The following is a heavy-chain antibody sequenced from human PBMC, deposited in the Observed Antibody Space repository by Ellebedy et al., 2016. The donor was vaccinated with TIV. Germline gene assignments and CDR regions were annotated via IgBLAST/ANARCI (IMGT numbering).Heavy chain of an antibody. CDR3: AKDRTAGDGYWVFDN. CDR2: IVGSGS. D-gene: IGHD5-18*01. J-gene: IGHJ4*02. Sequence: GESLKISCAASGFTFSPYAMAWVRQAPGKGLEWVSGIVGSGSQKYADSVKGRFTISRDNSKRTVALQMNSLRAEDTAIYFCAKDRTAGDGYWVFDNWGQGTLVSVSS. V-gene: IGHV3-23*01. CDR1: GFTFSPYA.